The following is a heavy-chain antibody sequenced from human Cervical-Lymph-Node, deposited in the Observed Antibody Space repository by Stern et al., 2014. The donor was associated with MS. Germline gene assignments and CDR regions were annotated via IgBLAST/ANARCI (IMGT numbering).Heavy chain of an antibody. D-gene: IGHD2-15*01. V-gene: IGHV3-30*18. CDR1: GFALSSYG. J-gene: IGHJ6*02. CDR2: ISNDGNEK. Sequence: VQLVESGGGVVQPGRSLRLSCAASGFALSSYGMHWVRQAPGQGLEWVAVISNDGNEKYYADSVKARFTISRDNSKNTLSLQMNSLKTEDTAVYYCAKDRLFCSGGGCYAMDVWGQGTTVTVSS. CDR3: AKDRLFCSGGGCYAMDV.